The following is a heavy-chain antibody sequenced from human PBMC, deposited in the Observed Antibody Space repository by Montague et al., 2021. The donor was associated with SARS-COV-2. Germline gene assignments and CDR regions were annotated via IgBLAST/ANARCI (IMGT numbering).Heavy chain of an antibody. D-gene: IGHD6-19*01. CDR1: GFTFSSYA. V-gene: IGHV3-23*03. CDR2: IYSGGSST. CDR3: AKSPWGGSSGWFDY. Sequence: SLRLSCAASGFTFSSYAVSWVRQAPGKGLEWVSVIYSGGSSTYYADSVKGRFTISRDNSRNTLYLQMNSLRAEDTAVYFCAKSPWGGSSGWFDYWGQGTLVTVSS. J-gene: IGHJ4*02.